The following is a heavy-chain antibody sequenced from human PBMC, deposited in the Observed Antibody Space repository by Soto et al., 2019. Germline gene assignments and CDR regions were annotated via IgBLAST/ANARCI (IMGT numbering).Heavy chain of an antibody. CDR3: ARYVDWPSGFDL. J-gene: IGHJ6*02. CDR2: INYGGST. D-gene: IGHD3-9*01. V-gene: IGHV4-59*01. Sequence: SETLSLTWAVSGGSISGYYCSWIRQPPGKRLEWIGYINYGGSTNYNPSLKSRVTISVDTSKKQFSLNLGSVTAADTAVYYCARYVDWPSGFDLRGRRTTVPVSS. CDR1: GGSISGYY.